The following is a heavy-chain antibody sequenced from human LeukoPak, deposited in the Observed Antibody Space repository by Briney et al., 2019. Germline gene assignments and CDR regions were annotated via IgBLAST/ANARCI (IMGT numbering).Heavy chain of an antibody. Sequence: GGSLRLSCAASGFTFSSYWMHWVRQAPGKGLVWVSRINSDGGTTNYADSVKGRFTISRDNVKNTLYLQMNSLTAEDTAVYYCARDYYTSGSPNDYWGQGTPVTVSS. V-gene: IGHV3-74*01. J-gene: IGHJ4*02. CDR2: INSDGGTT. CDR3: ARDYYTSGSPNDY. D-gene: IGHD3-10*01. CDR1: GFTFSSYW.